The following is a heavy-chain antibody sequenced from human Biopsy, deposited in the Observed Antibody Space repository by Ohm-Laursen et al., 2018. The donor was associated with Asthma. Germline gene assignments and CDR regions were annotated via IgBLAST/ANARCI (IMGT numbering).Heavy chain of an antibody. D-gene: IGHD2-2*01. V-gene: IGHV1-69*13. CDR2: INSVFGTT. J-gene: IGHJ4*02. CDR3: ARKAGSCISRTCYSLDF. CDR1: GGTFNTYV. Sequence: SVKVSCKPLGGTFNTYVIGWVRQAPGQGLEWMGGINSVFGTTTYPQKFQDRVTITADDSTSTFYMELSSLRSEDTAVYYCARKAGSCISRTCYSLDFWGQGTLVTVSS.